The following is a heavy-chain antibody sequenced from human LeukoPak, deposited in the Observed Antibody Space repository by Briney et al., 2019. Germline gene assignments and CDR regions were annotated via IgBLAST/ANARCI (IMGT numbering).Heavy chain of an antibody. CDR2: IRYDGSNK. J-gene: IGHJ4*02. D-gene: IGHD5-24*01. V-gene: IGHV3-30*02. CDR3: AREGDGYNSPIDY. CDR1: GFTFSSYG. Sequence: GGSLRLSCAASGFTFSSYGMHWVRQAPGKGLEWVAFIRYDGSNKYYADSVKGRFTISRDNAKNSLFLQMNSLRAEDTAVYYCAREGDGYNSPIDYWGQGTLVTVSS.